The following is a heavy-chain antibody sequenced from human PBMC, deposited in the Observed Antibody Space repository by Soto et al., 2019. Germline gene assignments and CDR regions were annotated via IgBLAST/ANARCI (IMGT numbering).Heavy chain of an antibody. CDR2: IYHSGST. Sequence: PSETLSLTCAVSGGSISSGGYSWSWIRQPPGKGLEWIGYIYHSGSTYYNPSLKSRVTISVDRSKNQFSLKLSSVTAADTAVYYCARVGPYDSSFDYWGQGTLVTVSS. D-gene: IGHD3-22*01. V-gene: IGHV4-30-2*01. CDR3: ARVGPYDSSFDY. J-gene: IGHJ4*02. CDR1: GGSISSGGYS.